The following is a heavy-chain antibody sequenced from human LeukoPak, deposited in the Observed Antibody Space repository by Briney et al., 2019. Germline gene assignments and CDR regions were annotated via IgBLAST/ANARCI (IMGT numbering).Heavy chain of an antibody. J-gene: IGHJ4*02. CDR1: GFTFSSYA. CDR2: ISGRGDST. V-gene: IGHV3-23*01. Sequence: PGGSLRLSCAASGFTFSSYAMSWVRQAPGKGLEWVSGISGRGDSTYYADSVKGRFTVSRDNSKNTLYLQMNSLRAEDTAVYYCAKDRPHYYFDYWGQGTLVTVSS. CDR3: AKDRPHYYFDY.